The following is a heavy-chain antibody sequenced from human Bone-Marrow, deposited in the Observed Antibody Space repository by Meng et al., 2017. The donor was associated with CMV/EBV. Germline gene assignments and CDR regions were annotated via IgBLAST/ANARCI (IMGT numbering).Heavy chain of an antibody. CDR2: IYSGGSST. CDR3: AKKSWSWFDP. J-gene: IGHJ5*02. V-gene: IGHV3-23*03. Sequence: GGSLRLSCAASGFTFSSYAMSWVRQAPGKGLEWVSVIYSGGSSTYYADSVKGRFTISRDNSKNTLYLQMNSLRAEDTAVYYCAKKSWSWFDPWGQGNLVTVSS. CDR1: GFTFSSYA.